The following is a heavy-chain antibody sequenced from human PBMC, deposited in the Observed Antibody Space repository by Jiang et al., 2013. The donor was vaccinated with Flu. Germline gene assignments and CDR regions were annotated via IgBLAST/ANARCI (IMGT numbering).Heavy chain of an antibody. D-gene: IGHD6-19*01. J-gene: IGHJ4*02. CDR2: MNPNSGNT. Sequence: VQLVESGAEVKKPGASVKVSCKASGYTFTSYDINWVRQATGQGLEWMGWMNPNSGNTGYAQKFQGRVTMTRNTSISTAYMELSSLRSEDTAVYYCARGVEGGSGWYRWGYFDYVGPGNPGHRLL. V-gene: IGHV1-8*01. CDR1: GYTFTSYD. CDR3: ARGVEGGSGWYRWGYFDY.